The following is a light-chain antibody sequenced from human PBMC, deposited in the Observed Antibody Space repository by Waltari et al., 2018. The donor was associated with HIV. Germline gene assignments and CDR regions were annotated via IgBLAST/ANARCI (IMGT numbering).Light chain of an antibody. Sequence: QSVLTQPPSASGPPGQRVTISCFGSSSNIGRYPVTLYQQLPGTSPKLLIYSNNQRPSGVPDRFSGSKSGTSASLAISGLQSEDEADYYCAAWDDSLNGWVFGGGTKLTVL. CDR1: SSNIGRYP. CDR3: AAWDDSLNGWV. CDR2: SNN. J-gene: IGLJ3*02. V-gene: IGLV1-44*01.